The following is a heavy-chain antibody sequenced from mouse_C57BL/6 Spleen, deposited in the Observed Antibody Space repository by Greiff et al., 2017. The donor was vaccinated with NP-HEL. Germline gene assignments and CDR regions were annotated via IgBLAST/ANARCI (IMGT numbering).Heavy chain of an antibody. CDR1: GYTFTSYW. J-gene: IGHJ4*01. D-gene: IGHD2-1*01. V-gene: IGHV1-69*01. CDR3: EKGNIYAMDY. Sequence: VQLQQPGAELVMPGASVKLSCKASGYTFTSYWMHWVKQRPGKGLEWIGEIDPSDSYTNYNQKFKGKSTLTVDKSSSTAYMQLSSLTSEDSAVYYCEKGNIYAMDYWGQGTSVTVSS. CDR2: IDPSDSYT.